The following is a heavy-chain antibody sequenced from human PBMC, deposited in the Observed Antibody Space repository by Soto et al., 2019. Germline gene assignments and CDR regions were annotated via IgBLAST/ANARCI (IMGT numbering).Heavy chain of an antibody. D-gene: IGHD3-3*01. Sequence: QVHLEQSGAEVKKAGASVKISCKASGYSFAAYYINWVRQVSGQGLEWLGWINPNTGVTDYAQKFQGSVTLTRDTSIKTAYLELTSLRSDDTAVYYCANIYTCNEWQGGSDYWGQLTLLTVSS. J-gene: IGHJ4*02. CDR2: INPNTGVT. V-gene: IGHV1-2*02. CDR3: ANIYTCNEWQGGSDY. CDR1: GYSFAAYY.